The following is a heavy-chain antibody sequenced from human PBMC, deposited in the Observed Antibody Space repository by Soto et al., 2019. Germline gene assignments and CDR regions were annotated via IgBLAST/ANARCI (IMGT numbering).Heavy chain of an antibody. J-gene: IGHJ6*02. V-gene: IGHV3-9*01. CDR3: AKGGYSYGDFYYGMDV. CDR2: ISWNGGSK. CDR1: GFTFDDYA. D-gene: IGHD5-18*01. Sequence: EAQLVESGGGLVQPDRSLRLSCAASGFTFDDYAMHWVRQAPGKGLEWVSGISWNGGSKGYADSVKGRFTISRDNSKKSLYLQINILRGEDTALYYCAKGGYSYGDFYYGMDVWGQGTMVTVSS.